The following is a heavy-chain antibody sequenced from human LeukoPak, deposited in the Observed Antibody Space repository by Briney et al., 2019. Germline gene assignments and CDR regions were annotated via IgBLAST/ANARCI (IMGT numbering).Heavy chain of an antibody. Sequence: ESLKISCKASGNIFSDYCIAWVRQMPGKGLEWMGIICPGDSDARYSPSFQGQVTISADKSISTAYLQWSSLKASDTAMYYCARRYCTSTSCFHLDYWGQGTLVTASS. CDR1: GNIFSDYC. V-gene: IGHV5-51*01. CDR2: ICPGDSDA. CDR3: ARRYCTSTSCFHLDY. D-gene: IGHD2-2*01. J-gene: IGHJ4*02.